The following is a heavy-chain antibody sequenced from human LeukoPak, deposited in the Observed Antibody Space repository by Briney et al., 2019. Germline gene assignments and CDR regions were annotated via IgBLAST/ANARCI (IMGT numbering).Heavy chain of an antibody. CDR2: IYYSGNT. V-gene: IGHV4-4*02. Sequence: SETLSLTCAVSGGSITNNNWWSWVRQSPGKGLEWIGEIYYSGNTNYNPSLKSRVTMSVDTSKNQFSLRLTSVTAADTAVYYCASAAIQVYSGSYPDKDAFDIWGQGTMVTVSS. CDR3: ASAAIQVYSGSYPDKDAFDI. J-gene: IGHJ3*02. CDR1: GGSITNNNW. D-gene: IGHD1-26*01.